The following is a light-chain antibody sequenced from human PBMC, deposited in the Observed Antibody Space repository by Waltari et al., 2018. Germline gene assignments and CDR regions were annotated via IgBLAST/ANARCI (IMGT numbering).Light chain of an antibody. CDR1: RRDIGSYNF. CDR2: VVT. V-gene: IGLV2-23*02. Sequence: QSALTQPASVSGSPGQSITISCTGTRRDIGSYNFFSWYQHHPGKAPKLILYVVTKRPSGVSDRFSGSKSGNTASLTISGLQAEDDADYYCYSSAMSAFVVFGGGTKLTVL. J-gene: IGLJ3*02. CDR3: YSSAMSAFVV.